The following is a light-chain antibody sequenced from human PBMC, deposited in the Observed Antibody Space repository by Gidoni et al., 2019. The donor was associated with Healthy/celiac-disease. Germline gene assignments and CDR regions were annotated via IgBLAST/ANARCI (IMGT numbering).Light chain of an antibody. CDR3: QQYNNWPPWT. CDR2: GAS. J-gene: IGKJ1*01. V-gene: IGKV3-15*01. CDR1: QSVSSN. Sequence: EIVMTQSPATLSVSPGERATLSCRASQSVSSNLAWYLQKPGQAPRLLIYGASTRATGIPARFSGSGSWTEFTLTISSLQSEDFAVYYCQQYNNWPPWTFGQGTKVEIK.